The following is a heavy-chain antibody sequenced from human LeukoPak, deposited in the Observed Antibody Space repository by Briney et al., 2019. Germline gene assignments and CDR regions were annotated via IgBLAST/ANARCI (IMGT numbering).Heavy chain of an antibody. CDR3: ARSQPRDSGTYLFDWFDP. J-gene: IGHJ5*02. V-gene: IGHV3-21*01. CDR1: GFTCSDYS. D-gene: IGHD3-10*01. CDR2: ISTSSIYI. Sequence: GGSLRLSCEVSGFTCSDYSMNWVRQAPGKGLEWVSSISTSSIYIYYADSVKGRFTISRDNAKNSLYLQLNSLRAEDTAVYYCARSQPRDSGTYLFDWFDPWGQGTLVTVSS.